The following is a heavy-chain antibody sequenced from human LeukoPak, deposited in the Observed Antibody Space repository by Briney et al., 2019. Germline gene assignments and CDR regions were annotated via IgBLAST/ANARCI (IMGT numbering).Heavy chain of an antibody. J-gene: IGHJ3*02. CDR1: GGSISSSSYY. V-gene: IGHV4-39*07. CDR3: ARDGVVREKRGAFDI. Sequence: SETLSLTCTVSGGSISSSSYYWGWIRQPPGKGLGWIGSIYYSGSTYYNPSLKSRVTISVDTSKNQFSLKLSSVTAADTAVYYCARDGVVREKRGAFDIWGQGTMVTVSS. CDR2: IYYSGST. D-gene: IGHD3-10*01.